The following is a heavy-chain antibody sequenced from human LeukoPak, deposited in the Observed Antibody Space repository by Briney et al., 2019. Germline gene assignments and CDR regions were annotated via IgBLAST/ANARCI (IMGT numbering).Heavy chain of an antibody. CDR1: GFTFNYFW. D-gene: IGHD1-26*01. J-gene: IGHJ4*02. V-gene: IGHV3-74*01. Sequence: GGSLTLFCAASGFTFNYFWMHWVRQVTGKGLVWVPGINNDGTATYYADSVKGRFTISRDNDKNTVYLQMNGLSAEDTTVYYCATGSEYWGQGTLVTVSS. CDR2: INNDGTAT. CDR3: ATGSEY.